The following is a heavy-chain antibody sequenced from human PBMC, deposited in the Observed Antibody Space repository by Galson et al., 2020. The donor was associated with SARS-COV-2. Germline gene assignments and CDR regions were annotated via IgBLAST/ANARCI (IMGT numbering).Heavy chain of an antibody. D-gene: IGHD1-26*01. CDR3: ARDGSPEYYFDY. J-gene: IGHJ4*02. V-gene: IGHV3-30*04. CDR2: ISYDGSNK. Sequence: GESLKISCAASGFTFSSYAMHWVRQATAKGLEWVAVISYDGSNKYYADSVKGRFTISRDNSKNTLYLQMNSLRAEDTAVYYCARDGSPEYYFDYWGQGTLVTVSS. CDR1: GFTFSSYA.